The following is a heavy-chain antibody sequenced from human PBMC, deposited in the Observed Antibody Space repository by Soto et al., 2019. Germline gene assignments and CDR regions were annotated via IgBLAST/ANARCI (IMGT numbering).Heavy chain of an antibody. V-gene: IGHV3-21*01. CDR2: ISSTSTYI. J-gene: IGHJ6*02. D-gene: IGHD6-13*01. Sequence: EVQLVESGGGLVKPGGSLRLSCAASGFTFSSYSMNWVRQAPGKGLEWVSYISSTSTYIYYGVSLKGRFTISRDNAKNPLYLQMNSLRVEATAVYYCARDGTSSSYGMDVWGQGTTVTVSS. CDR1: GFTFSSYS. CDR3: ARDGTSSSYGMDV.